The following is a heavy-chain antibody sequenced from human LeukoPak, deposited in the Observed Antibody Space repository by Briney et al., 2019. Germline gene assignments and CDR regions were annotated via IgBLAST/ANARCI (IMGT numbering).Heavy chain of an antibody. Sequence: ASVKVSCKASGGTFSSYAISWVRQAPGQGLEWMGGIIPIFGTANYAQKFQGRVTITADESTSTAYMELRSLRSDDTAVYYCARGQSITTIEGDDAFDIWGQGTMVTVSS. CDR3: ARGQSITTIEGDDAFDI. CDR2: IIPIFGTA. V-gene: IGHV1-69*01. J-gene: IGHJ3*02. D-gene: IGHD3-22*01. CDR1: GGTFSSYA.